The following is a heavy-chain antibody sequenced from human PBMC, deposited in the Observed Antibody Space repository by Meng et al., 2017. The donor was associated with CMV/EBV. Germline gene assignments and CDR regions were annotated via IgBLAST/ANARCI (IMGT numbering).Heavy chain of an antibody. V-gene: IGHV1-69*04. CDR1: GGTFSSYT. CDR2: IIPILGIA. CDR3: AREPGRRAFDI. Sequence: SVKVSCKASGGTFSSYTISWVRQAPGQGLEWMGRIIPILGIANYAQKFQGRVTITADKSTSTVYMELSSLRSEDTAVYYCAREPGRRAFDIWGQGTMVTVSS. D-gene: IGHD1-1*01. J-gene: IGHJ3*02.